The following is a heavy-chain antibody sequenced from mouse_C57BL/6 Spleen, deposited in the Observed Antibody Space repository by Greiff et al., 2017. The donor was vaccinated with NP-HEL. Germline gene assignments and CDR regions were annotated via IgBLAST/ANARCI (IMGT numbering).Heavy chain of an antibody. V-gene: IGHV10-1*01. J-gene: IGHJ4*01. CDR1: GFSFNTYA. Sequence: EVQLVESGGGLVQPKGSLKLSCAASGFSFNTYAMNWVRQAPGKGLEWVARIRSKSNNYATYYADSVKDRFTISRDDSESMLYLQMNNLKTEDTAMYYCVRRGYYYAMDYWGQGTSVTVSS. D-gene: IGHD3-1*01. CDR3: VRRGYYYAMDY. CDR2: IRSKSNNYAT.